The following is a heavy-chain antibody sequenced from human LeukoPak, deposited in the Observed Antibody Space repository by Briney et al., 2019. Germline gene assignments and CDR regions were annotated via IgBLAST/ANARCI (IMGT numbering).Heavy chain of an antibody. CDR3: ARTTKGAYYYYGMDV. CDR1: GYSFTSYW. V-gene: IGHV5-51*01. D-gene: IGHD1-14*01. CDR2: IYPGDSDT. Sequence: GESLKISCKGSGYSFTSYWIGWVRQMPGKGLEWRGIIYPGDSDTRYSPSFQGQVTISADKSISTAYLQWSSLKASDTAMYYCARTTKGAYYYYGMDVWDQGTTVTVSS. J-gene: IGHJ6*02.